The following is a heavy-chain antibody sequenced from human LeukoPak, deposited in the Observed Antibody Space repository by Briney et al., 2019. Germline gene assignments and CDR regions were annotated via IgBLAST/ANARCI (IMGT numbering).Heavy chain of an antibody. D-gene: IGHD2-2*01. CDR2: SYYSGST. Sequence: SETLSLTCTVSGGSISSSSYYWGWIRQPPGKGLEWIGSSYYSGSTYYNPSLKSRVTISVDTSKNQFSLKLSSVTAADTAVYYCARHPSTARADFDYWGQGTLVTVSS. CDR1: GGSISSSSYY. J-gene: IGHJ4*02. V-gene: IGHV4-39*01. CDR3: ARHPSTARADFDY.